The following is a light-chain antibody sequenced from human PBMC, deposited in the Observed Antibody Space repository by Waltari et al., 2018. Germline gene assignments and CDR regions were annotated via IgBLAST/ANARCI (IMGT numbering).Light chain of an antibody. V-gene: IGLV1-40*01. J-gene: IGLJ3*02. Sequence: QSVLTQPPSVSGAPGQTVTISCTGSGSNIGAGYDVHWYQQVPRAAPKLLLYGSTGRPLGVPDRFFGSTSGTSASLAITGLQAEDEAVYYCQAYDTSLTVVFGGGTKLTVL. CDR2: GST. CDR3: QAYDTSLTVV. CDR1: GSNIGAGYD.